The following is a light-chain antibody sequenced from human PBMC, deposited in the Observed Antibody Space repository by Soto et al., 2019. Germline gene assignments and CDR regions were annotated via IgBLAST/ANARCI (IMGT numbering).Light chain of an antibody. V-gene: IGKV1-27*01. CDR3: QKYNGAPLT. CDR1: QGISIY. CDR2: DSS. J-gene: IGKJ4*01. Sequence: DIQMTQSPSSLSASVGDRVTLTCRASQGISIYLAWYQQKPGKAPELLIYDSSTWQTGVPSRFSGSGSGTDFTITISSLQHEDVANYYCQKYNGAPLTFGGGTKVEIK.